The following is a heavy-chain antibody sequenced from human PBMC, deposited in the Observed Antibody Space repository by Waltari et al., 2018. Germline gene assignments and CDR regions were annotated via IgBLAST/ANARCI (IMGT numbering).Heavy chain of an antibody. CDR2: ISSSGNYR. CDR1: GFTFNTYT. J-gene: IGHJ4*02. V-gene: IGHV3-21*01. D-gene: IGHD3-22*01. Sequence: VQLVQSGGGLVKPGESLKLSCEASGFTFNTYTINWVRQAPGKGMEWVSSISSSGNYRYYADLVRGRFTISRENAKGSLYLQMDSLRVDDTAVYYGARDYYDSDANDYWGQGTQVTVSS. CDR3: ARDYYDSDANDY.